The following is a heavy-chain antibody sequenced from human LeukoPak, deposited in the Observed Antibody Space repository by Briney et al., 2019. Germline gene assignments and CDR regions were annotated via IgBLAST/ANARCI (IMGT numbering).Heavy chain of an antibody. CDR2: IYYSGST. CDR1: GGSISSYY. D-gene: IGHD2-15*01. CDR3: AGLGYCSGGSCYESIDY. Sequence: SETLSLTCTVSGGSISSYYWSWIRQPPGKGLEWIGYIYYSGSTNYNPSLKSRVTISVDTSKNQFSLKLSSVTAADTVVYYCAGLGYCSGGSCYESIDYWGQGTLVTVSS. V-gene: IGHV4-59*01. J-gene: IGHJ4*02.